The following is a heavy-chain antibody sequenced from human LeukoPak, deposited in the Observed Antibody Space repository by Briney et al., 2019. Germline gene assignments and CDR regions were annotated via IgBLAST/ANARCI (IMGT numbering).Heavy chain of an antibody. V-gene: IGHV3-74*01. CDR1: GFTFSSYW. J-gene: IGHJ4*02. CDR3: AKRSAESSGYFDY. Sequence: GGSLRLSCAASGFTFSSYWMHWVRQASGKGLVWVSRINSDGSSTSYAGSVKGRFTISRDNAKNTLYLQMNSLRAEDTAVYHCAKRSAESSGYFDYWGQGTLVTVSS. D-gene: IGHD6-19*01. CDR2: INSDGSST.